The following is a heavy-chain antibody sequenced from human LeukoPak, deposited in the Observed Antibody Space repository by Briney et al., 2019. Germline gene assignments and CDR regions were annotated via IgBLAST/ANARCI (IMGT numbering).Heavy chain of an antibody. CDR3: TTLTVASNFDY. D-gene: IGHD6-19*01. V-gene: IGHV3-48*03. J-gene: IGHJ4*02. CDR1: GFSFSVYE. CDR2: ISSSGTTT. Sequence: GGSLRLSCAASGFSFSVYEMHWVRQAPGKGLEWISDISSSGTTTYYADSVKGRFTISRDNAKNSLYLQMNSLRAEDTAVYCCTTLTVASNFDYWGQGTLVTVSS.